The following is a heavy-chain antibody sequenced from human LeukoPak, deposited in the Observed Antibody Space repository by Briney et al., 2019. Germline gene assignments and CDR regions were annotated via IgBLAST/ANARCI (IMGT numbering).Heavy chain of an antibody. Sequence: GGSLRLSCAASGFTFSSYAMNWVRQAPGKVLEWVSYISSSGSTLYYADSVKGRFTISRDDAKNSLFLQMNSLRAEDTAIYYCARDRAGWYYFDYWGQGSLVTVSS. CDR1: GFTFSSYA. CDR3: ARDRAGWYYFDY. D-gene: IGHD6-19*01. V-gene: IGHV3-48*03. J-gene: IGHJ4*02. CDR2: ISSSGSTL.